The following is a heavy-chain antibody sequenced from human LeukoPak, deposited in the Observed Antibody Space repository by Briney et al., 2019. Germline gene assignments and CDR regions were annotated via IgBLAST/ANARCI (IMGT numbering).Heavy chain of an antibody. Sequence: SVKVSCKASGGTFSSYAISWVRQAPGQGLEWTGRIIPIFGTANYAQKFQGRVTITTDESTSTAYMELSSLRSEDTAVYYCASAQLGGEAGSELRFLEWFHQPQYYFDYWGQGTLVTVSS. J-gene: IGHJ4*02. CDR1: GGTFSSYA. CDR2: IIPIFGTA. V-gene: IGHV1-69*05. D-gene: IGHD3-3*01. CDR3: ASAQLGGEAGSELRFLEWFHQPQYYFDY.